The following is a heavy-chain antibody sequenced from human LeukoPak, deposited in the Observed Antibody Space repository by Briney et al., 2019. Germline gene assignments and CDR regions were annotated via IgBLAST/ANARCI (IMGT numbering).Heavy chain of an antibody. J-gene: IGHJ6*03. Sequence: GASVKVSCKASGGTFSSYAISWVRQAPGQGLEWMGRINPIFGTANYAQKFQGRVTITTDESTSTAYMELSSLRSEDTAVYYCATGTPHYYYYYMDVWGKGTTVTVSS. D-gene: IGHD1-1*01. V-gene: IGHV1-69*05. CDR1: GGTFSSYA. CDR3: ATGTPHYYYYYMDV. CDR2: INPIFGTA.